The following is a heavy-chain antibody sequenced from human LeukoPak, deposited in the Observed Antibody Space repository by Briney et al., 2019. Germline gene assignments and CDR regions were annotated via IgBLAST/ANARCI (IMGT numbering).Heavy chain of an antibody. V-gene: IGHV4-34*01. D-gene: IGHD1-26*01. CDR3: AFWSGSYDS. Sequence: SETLSLTCAVYGGSFSGYYWSWICEPPGKGLEWIGEINHSGSTNYNPSLKSRVTISVDTSKNQFSLKLSSVTAADTAVYYCAFWSGSYDSWGQGTLVTVSS. CDR2: INHSGST. CDR1: GGSFSGYY. J-gene: IGHJ4*02.